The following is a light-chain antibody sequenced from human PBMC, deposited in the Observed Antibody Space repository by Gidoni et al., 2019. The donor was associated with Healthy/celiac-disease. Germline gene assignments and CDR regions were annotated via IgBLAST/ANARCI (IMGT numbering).Light chain of an antibody. V-gene: IGLV2-14*01. J-gene: IGLJ1*01. CDR1: SSDVGGYNY. CDR2: DVS. Sequence: QSALTQPASASGSPGQSITISCTGTSSDVGGYNYVSWYQQHPGKAPKLMIYDVSKRPSGVSNRFSGSKSGNTASLTISGLQAEDEADYYCSSYTSSSTFPYVFGTGTKVTVL. CDR3: SSYTSSSTFPYV.